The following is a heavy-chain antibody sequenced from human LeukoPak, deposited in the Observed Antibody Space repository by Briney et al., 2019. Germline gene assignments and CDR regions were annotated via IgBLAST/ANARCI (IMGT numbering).Heavy chain of an antibody. V-gene: IGHV4-34*01. Sequence: PSETLSLTCAVYGGSFSGYYWSWIRQPPGKGLEWIGEINHSGSTNYNPSLKSRVTMSVDTSKNQFSLKLSSVTAADTAVYYCARDKFGEAFDIWGQGTMVTVSS. CDR2: INHSGST. CDR3: ARDKFGEAFDI. D-gene: IGHD3-10*01. J-gene: IGHJ3*02. CDR1: GGSFSGYY.